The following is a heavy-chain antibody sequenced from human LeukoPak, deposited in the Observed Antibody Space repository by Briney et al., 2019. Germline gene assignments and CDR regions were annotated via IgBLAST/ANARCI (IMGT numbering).Heavy chain of an antibody. CDR3: AKGSCGWSTDAFDI. J-gene: IGHJ3*02. D-gene: IGHD6-19*01. CDR1: GFTFDDYA. Sequence: GGSLRLSCAASGFTFDDYAMPWVRQAPGKGLEWVSGINSNADNIKYADSVKGRFTISRDNAKNSLYLQMNSLRAEDTAFYDCAKGSCGWSTDAFDIWGQGKMVTISS. CDR2: INSNADNI. V-gene: IGHV3-9*01.